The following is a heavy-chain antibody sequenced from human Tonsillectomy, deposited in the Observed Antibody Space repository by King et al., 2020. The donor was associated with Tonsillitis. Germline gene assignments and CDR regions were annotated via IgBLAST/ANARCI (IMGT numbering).Heavy chain of an antibody. J-gene: IGHJ4*02. CDR2: ISSSSSYI. CDR1: GFTFSSYS. CDR3: ARDACSGGSCYKRYYFDY. D-gene: IGHD2-15*01. Sequence: QLVQSGGGLVKPGGSLRLSCAASGFTFSSYSMNWVRQAPGKGLEWVSSISSSSSYIYYADSVKGRFTISRDNAKNSLYLQMNSLRAEDTAVYYCARDACSGGSCYKRYYFDYWGQGTLVTVSS. V-gene: IGHV3-21*01.